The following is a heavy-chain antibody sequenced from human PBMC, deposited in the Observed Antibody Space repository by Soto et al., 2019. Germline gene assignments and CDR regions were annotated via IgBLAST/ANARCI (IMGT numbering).Heavy chain of an antibody. CDR2: ISSSSSYI. CDR3: ARGTYGSGSYYSNDY. D-gene: IGHD3-10*01. CDR1: GFTFSSYS. V-gene: IGHV3-21*01. Sequence: PGGSLRLSCAASGFTFSSYSMNWVRQAPGKGLEWVSSISSSSSYIYYADSVKGRFTISRDNAKNSLYLQMNSLRAEDTAVYYCARGTYGSGSYYSNDYWGQGTLVTVSS. J-gene: IGHJ4*02.